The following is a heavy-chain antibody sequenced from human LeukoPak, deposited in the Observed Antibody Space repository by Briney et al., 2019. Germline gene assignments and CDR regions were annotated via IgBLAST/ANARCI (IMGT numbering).Heavy chain of an antibody. CDR1: GDSGSSNNGA. Sequence: SQTLSLTCDISGDSGSSNNGAWNWIRQSPSRGLEWLGRTYYRSKWYNDYAGSLNGRITISPDTSKNQFSLHLNSVTPEDTAVYYCARDLGNTGWYTFDYWGQGILVTVSS. CDR2: TYYRSKWYN. D-gene: IGHD6-19*01. CDR3: ARDLGNTGWYTFDY. J-gene: IGHJ4*02. V-gene: IGHV6-1*01.